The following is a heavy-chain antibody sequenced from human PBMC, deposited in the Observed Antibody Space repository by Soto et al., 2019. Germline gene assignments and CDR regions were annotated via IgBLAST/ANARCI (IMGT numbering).Heavy chain of an antibody. CDR2: ISYDGSNK. CDR3: ALETPNDYYFDY. V-gene: IGHV3-30*03. D-gene: IGHD1-1*01. CDR1: GFTFSSYG. J-gene: IGHJ4*02. Sequence: GGSLRLSCAASGFTFSSYGMHWVRQAPGKGLEWVAVISYDGSNKYYADSVKGRFTISRDNSKNTLYLQMNSLRAEDTAVYYCALETPNDYYFDYWGQGTLVTVSS.